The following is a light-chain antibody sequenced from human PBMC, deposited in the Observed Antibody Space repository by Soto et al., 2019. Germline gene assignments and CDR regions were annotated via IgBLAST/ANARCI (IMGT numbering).Light chain of an antibody. CDR3: AAWDDIVSGLV. V-gene: IGLV1-47*01. CDR2: RAD. J-gene: IGLJ2*01. Sequence: VLTQPPSASGTPGQTVTISCSGRSSNIGSNYVYWYQQLPGTAPRLLMYRADQRPSGVPDRFSGSKSGTSASLAISGLRSEDEADYYCAAWDDIVSGLVFGGGTKVTVL. CDR1: SSNIGSNY.